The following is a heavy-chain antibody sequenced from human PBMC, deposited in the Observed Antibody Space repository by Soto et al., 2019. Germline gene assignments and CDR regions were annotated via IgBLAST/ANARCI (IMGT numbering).Heavy chain of an antibody. Sequence: QVQLVQSGAEVKKPGASVKVACKASGYSFTTYYIQWVRHAPGHGPEWLGIINRGSGTTRYAQNLEGRVIMATDTSASTVYMELGSLSSEDSAVYYCEREWANNTLIGGVTYRYYHGMDLWGQGTTVTVSS. CDR2: INRGSGTT. D-gene: IGHD3-16*01. J-gene: IGHJ6*02. V-gene: IGHV1-46*04. CDR3: EREWANNTLIGGVTYRYYHGMDL. CDR1: GYSFTTYY.